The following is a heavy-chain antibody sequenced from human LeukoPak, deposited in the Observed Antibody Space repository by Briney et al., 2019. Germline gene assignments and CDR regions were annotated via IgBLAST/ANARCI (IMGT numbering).Heavy chain of an antibody. CDR2: ISYDGSSK. J-gene: IGHJ4*02. Sequence: PGGSLRLSCAASGFTFSSYAMHWVRQAPGKGLEWVAVISYDGSSKYYADSVKGRFTISRDNSKNTLYLQMNSLRAEDTAVYYCARAYSSGWYYFDYWGQGTLVTVPS. CDR1: GFTFSSYA. D-gene: IGHD6-19*01. V-gene: IGHV3-30-3*01. CDR3: ARAYSSGWYYFDY.